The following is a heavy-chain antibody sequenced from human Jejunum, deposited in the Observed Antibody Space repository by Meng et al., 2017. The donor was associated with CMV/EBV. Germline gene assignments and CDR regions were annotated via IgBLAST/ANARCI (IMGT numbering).Heavy chain of an antibody. CDR1: FTFSPYA. CDR2: ISDSGTAT. V-gene: IGHV3-23*01. CDR3: AKDSGNDNFYDALDV. Sequence: FTFSPYALTWVRQAPGKGLDWVSSISDSGTATYYADSVKGRFTLSRDNSKSTLYLQMNSLGGEDTAVYHCAKDSGNDNFYDALDVWGQGTLVTVSS. J-gene: IGHJ3*01. D-gene: IGHD6-19*01.